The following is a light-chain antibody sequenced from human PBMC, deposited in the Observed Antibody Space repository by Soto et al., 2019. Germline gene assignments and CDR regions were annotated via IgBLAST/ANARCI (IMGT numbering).Light chain of an antibody. Sequence: EILMTQSPATLSVSPGERATLSCRASQSVDGNLAWYQQKPGQAPRLLIYGASIRATGIPDRISGSGSERDFTLTISRLEPEDAAVYYCQQYLNSPRTFGQGTKVDIK. V-gene: IGKV3D-15*01. CDR1: QSVDGN. CDR2: GAS. CDR3: QQYLNSPRT. J-gene: IGKJ1*01.